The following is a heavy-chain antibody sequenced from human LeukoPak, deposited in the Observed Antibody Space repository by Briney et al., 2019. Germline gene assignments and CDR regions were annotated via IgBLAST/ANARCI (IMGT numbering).Heavy chain of an antibody. J-gene: IGHJ4*02. CDR1: GFTFSSYS. CDR3: ARVQVGATRVADYFDY. V-gene: IGHV3-48*02. D-gene: IGHD1-26*01. Sequence: GGSLRLSCAASGFTFSSYSMNWVRQAPGKGLEWVSYISSSSSTIYYADSVKGRFTISRDNAKNSLYLQMNSLRDEDTAEYYCARVQVGATRVADYFDYWGQGTLVTVSS. CDR2: ISSSSSTI.